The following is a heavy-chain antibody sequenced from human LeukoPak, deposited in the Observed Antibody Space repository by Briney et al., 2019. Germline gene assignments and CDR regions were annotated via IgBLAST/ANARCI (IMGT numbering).Heavy chain of an antibody. Sequence: PGGSLRLSCAASGFTFSSYSMNWVRQAPGKGLEWVSSISSSSSYIYYADSVKGRLTISRDNAKNSLYLQMNSLRAEDTAVYYCARDHNYYDSCAFDIWGQGTMVTVSS. V-gene: IGHV3-21*01. CDR2: ISSSSSYI. CDR1: GFTFSSYS. J-gene: IGHJ3*02. D-gene: IGHD3-22*01. CDR3: ARDHNYYDSCAFDI.